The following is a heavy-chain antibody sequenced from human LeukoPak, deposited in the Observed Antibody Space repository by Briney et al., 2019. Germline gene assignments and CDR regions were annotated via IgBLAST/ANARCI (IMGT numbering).Heavy chain of an antibody. CDR2: IFHTGST. Sequence: PSETLSLTCAVSGDSIRSGGYSWSWIRQPPGKGLEWIGNIFHTGSTHYNPSLKSRVTISVDRSKNQFSLRLSTVTAADTAVYYCASLPCTSCPPDYWGQGTLVTVSS. CDR3: ASLPCTSCPPDY. J-gene: IGHJ4*02. D-gene: IGHD2-2*01. V-gene: IGHV4-30-2*01. CDR1: GDSIRSGGYS.